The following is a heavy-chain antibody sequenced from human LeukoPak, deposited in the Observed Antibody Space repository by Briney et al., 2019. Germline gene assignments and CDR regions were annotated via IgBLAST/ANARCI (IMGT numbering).Heavy chain of an antibody. D-gene: IGHD5-18*01. CDR2: IYTSGST. V-gene: IGHV4-4*07. CDR3: ARAERGYSYGYGYYYYYMDV. J-gene: IGHJ6*03. Sequence: SETLSLTCTVSGGSISSYYWSWIRQPAGKGLEWIGRIYTSGSTNYNPSLKSRVTMSVDTSKNQFSLKLSSVTAADTAVYYCARAERGYSYGYGYYYYYMDVWGKGTTVTVSS. CDR1: GGSISSYY.